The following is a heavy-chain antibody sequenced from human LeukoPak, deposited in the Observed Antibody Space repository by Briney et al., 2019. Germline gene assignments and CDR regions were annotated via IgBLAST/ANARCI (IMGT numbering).Heavy chain of an antibody. J-gene: IGHJ4*02. D-gene: IGHD3-3*01. CDR2: IRDSGNGT. Sequence: GGSLRLSCVVSGFTFKNYAMNWVCQAPGRGLECVSSIRDSGNGTDYADSVKGRFTVSRDNSKSTLYLHMNTLSAEDTAVYYCAKWAYYDFWSGHYKSHFDSWGQGTLVTVSP. CDR1: GFTFKNYA. CDR3: AKWAYYDFWSGHYKSHFDS. V-gene: IGHV3-23*01.